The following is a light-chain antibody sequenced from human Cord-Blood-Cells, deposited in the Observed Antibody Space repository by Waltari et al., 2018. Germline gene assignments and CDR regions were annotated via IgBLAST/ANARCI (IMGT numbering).Light chain of an antibody. CDR3: QSYDSSLSAPYV. Sequence: QSVLTQPPSVSGAPGQRVTISCTGSSSHIGAGYDVHWYQQLPGTAPKLLIYGNSNRPSGVPDRFSGSKSGTSASLAITGLQAEDEADYYCQSYDSSLSAPYVFGTGTKVTVL. CDR1: SSHIGAGYD. CDR2: GNS. J-gene: IGLJ1*01. V-gene: IGLV1-40*01.